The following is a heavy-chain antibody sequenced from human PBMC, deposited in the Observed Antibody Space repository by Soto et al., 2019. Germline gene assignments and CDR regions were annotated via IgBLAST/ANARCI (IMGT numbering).Heavy chain of an antibody. CDR1: GCAFSDDA. V-gene: IGHV3-23*01. D-gene: IGHD6-13*01. CDR3: AKRGSSSYFDY. J-gene: IGHJ4*02. Sequence: PGGSVRLSGAAAGCAFSDDARNWVRQAPGKGLEWVSVISGSGDSTYYADSVKGRFTISRDNSKNTLYLQMNSLRAEDTAVYYCAKRGSSSYFDYWGQGPLVTVS. CDR2: ISGSGDST.